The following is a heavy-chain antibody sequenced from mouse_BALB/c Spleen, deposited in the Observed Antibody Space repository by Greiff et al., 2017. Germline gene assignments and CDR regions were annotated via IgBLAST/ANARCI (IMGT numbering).Heavy chain of an antibody. D-gene: IGHD1-1*01. V-gene: IGHV1-87*01. J-gene: IGHJ4*01. Sequence: VHLVESGAELARPGASVKLSCKASGYTFTSYWMQWVKQRPGQGLEWIGAIYPGDGDTRYTQKFKGKATLTADKSSSTAYMQLSSLASEDSAVYYCARSGNYGSSYAMDYWGQGTSVTVSS. CDR3: ARSGNYGSSYAMDY. CDR2: IYPGDGDT. CDR1: GYTFTSYW.